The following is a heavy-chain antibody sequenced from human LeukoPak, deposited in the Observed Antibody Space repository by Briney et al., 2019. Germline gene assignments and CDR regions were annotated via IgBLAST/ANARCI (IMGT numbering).Heavy chain of an antibody. CDR1: GGSISSGGYY. CDR2: IYYSGST. D-gene: IGHD3-16*01. V-gene: IGHV4-31*03. Sequence: SETLSLTCTVSGGSISSGGYYWSWIRQHPGKGLEWIGYIYYSGSTYYNPSLKSRVTISVDTSKNQFSLKLSSVTAADTAVYYCARDRLRLGESWFDPWGQGTLVTVSS. J-gene: IGHJ5*02. CDR3: ARDRLRLGESWFDP.